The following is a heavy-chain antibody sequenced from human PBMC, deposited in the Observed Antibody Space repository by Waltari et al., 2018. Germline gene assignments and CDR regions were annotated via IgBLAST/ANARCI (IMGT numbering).Heavy chain of an antibody. CDR1: GGTFSSYA. V-gene: IGHV1-69*13. CDR3: ARVDWNYATYYYGMDV. Sequence: QVQLVQSGAEVKKPGSSVKVSCKASGGTFSSYAISWVRQAPGQGLEWMGGIIPIFGTANYSQKFQGRVTITADESTSTAYMELSSLRSEDSAVYYCARVDWNYATYYYGMDVWGQGTTVTVSS. CDR2: IIPIFGTA. D-gene: IGHD1-7*01. J-gene: IGHJ6*02.